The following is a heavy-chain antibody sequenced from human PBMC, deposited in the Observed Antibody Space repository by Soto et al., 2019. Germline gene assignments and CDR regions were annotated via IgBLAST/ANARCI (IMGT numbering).Heavy chain of an antibody. D-gene: IGHD2-2*02. J-gene: IGHJ6*02. CDR3: ARGADCSSTSCYTVWYYYCGMDV. V-gene: IGHV3-48*04. CDR2: ISSSGSTI. Sequence: GGSLRLSCAASGFTFSSYSMNWVRQAPGKGLEWVSYISSSGSTIYYADSVKGRFTISRDNAKNSLYLQMNSLRAEDTAVYYCARGADCSSTSCYTVWYYYCGMDVWGQGTTVTVSS. CDR1: GFTFSSYS.